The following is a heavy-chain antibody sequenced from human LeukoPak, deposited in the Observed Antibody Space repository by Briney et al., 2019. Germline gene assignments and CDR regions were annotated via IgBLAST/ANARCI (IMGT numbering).Heavy chain of an antibody. CDR2: NIPIFGTA. CDR1: GGTFSSYA. J-gene: IGHJ4*02. Sequence: ASVKASSKPSGGTFSSYAISWVRQAPGPGLEWMRRNIPIFGTANYAQKIQRRVTITTDESTSTAYMELSSLGSEDTAVYYCARDHYYDSSGYFSENPPGEPDYWGQGTLVTVSS. V-gene: IGHV1-69*05. D-gene: IGHD3-22*01. CDR3: ARDHYYDSSGYFSENPPGEPDY.